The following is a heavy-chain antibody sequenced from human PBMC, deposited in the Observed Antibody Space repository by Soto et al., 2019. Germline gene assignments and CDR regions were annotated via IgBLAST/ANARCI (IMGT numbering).Heavy chain of an antibody. Sequence: GESLKISCKGSGYIFTNYWIGWVRQMPGKGLEWMGIIYPGDSDTKYSPSFQGQVTISADKSITTAYLQWSSLKASDTAMYYCASLYYYDSSGAFDYWGQGPLVTVYS. J-gene: IGHJ4*02. CDR3: ASLYYYDSSGAFDY. CDR1: GYIFTNYW. CDR2: IYPGDSDT. D-gene: IGHD3-22*01. V-gene: IGHV5-51*01.